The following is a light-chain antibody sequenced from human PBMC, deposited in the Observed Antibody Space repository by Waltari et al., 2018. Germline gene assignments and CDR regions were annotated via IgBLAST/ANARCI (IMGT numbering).Light chain of an antibody. V-gene: IGKV1-5*03. CDR3: QQYSSYSSWT. J-gene: IGKJ1*01. CDR1: PNINSW. CDR2: KAS. Sequence: DIQMTQSPSTLSASVGDRVTITCRASPNINSWLAWYQQRPGKAPRLLLYKASTLQSGVPSRFSGSGSGTEFTLTINSLQTDDFATYYCQQYSSYSSWTFGQGTQV.